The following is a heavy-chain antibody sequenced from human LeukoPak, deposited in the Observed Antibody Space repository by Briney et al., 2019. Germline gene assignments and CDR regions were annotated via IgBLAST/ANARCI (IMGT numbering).Heavy chain of an antibody. D-gene: IGHD3-10*02. J-gene: IGHJ6*04. CDR2: ISSSGSTI. V-gene: IGHV3-48*03. CDR1: GFTFSSYA. CDR3: AELGITMIGGV. Sequence: GGSLRLSCAASGFTFSSYAMHWVRQAPGRGLEWVSYISSSGSTIYYADSVKGRFTISRDNAKNSLYLQMNSLRAEDTAVYYCAELGITMIGGVWGKGTTVTISS.